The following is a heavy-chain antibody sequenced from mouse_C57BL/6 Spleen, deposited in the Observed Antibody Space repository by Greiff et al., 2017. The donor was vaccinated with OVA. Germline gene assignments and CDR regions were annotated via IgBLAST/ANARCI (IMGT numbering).Heavy chain of an antibody. J-gene: IGHJ4*01. CDR3: ARGWLLRAMDY. D-gene: IGHD2-3*01. V-gene: IGHV1-42*01. Sequence: VRLQQSGPELVKPGASVKISCKASGYSFTGYYMNWVKQSPEKSLEWIGEINPSTGGTTYNQKFKAKATLTVDKSSSTAYMQLKSLTSEDSAVYYCARGWLLRAMDYWGQGTSVTVSS. CDR1: GYSFTGYY. CDR2: INPSTGGT.